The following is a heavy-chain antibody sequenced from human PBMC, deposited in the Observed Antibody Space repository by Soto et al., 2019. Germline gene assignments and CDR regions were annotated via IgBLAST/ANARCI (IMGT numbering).Heavy chain of an antibody. Sequence: LRLSCAASGFTFSNYAMTWVRQAPGKGLEWVSVISGPGVSTSYADSVKGWFTISRDNSKNTLYLQMNSLRVEDTAVYYCAKRYSGSTWPHIWFDPWGQGTLVTVSS. D-gene: IGHD2-2*01. J-gene: IGHJ5*02. CDR1: GFTFSNYA. V-gene: IGHV3-23*01. CDR3: AKRYSGSTWPHIWFDP. CDR2: ISGPGVST.